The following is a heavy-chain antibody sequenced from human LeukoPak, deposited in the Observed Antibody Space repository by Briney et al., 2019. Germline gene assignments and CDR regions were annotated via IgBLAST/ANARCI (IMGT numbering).Heavy chain of an antibody. CDR2: IKQDGSEK. CDR3: ARDRYSYGRLLDY. D-gene: IGHD5-18*01. J-gene: IGHJ4*02. Sequence: GGSLRLSCAASGFTFSSYWMSWVRQVPGKGLGWVANIKQDGSEKYYVDSVKGRFTISRDNAKNSLYLQMNSLRAEDTAVYYCARDRYSYGRLLDYWGQGTLVPVSS. CDR1: GFTFSSYW. V-gene: IGHV3-7*01.